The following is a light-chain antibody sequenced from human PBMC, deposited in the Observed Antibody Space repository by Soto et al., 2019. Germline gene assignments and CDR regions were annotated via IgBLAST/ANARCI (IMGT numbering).Light chain of an antibody. CDR1: QSISGS. CDR2: EAS. CDR3: QQYNGFWT. J-gene: IGKJ1*01. V-gene: IGKV1-5*03. Sequence: DIQMTPSPSTLSASVGDRVTITCRASQSISGSLAWYQQKPGKAPKLLIYEASNLKSGVPSRFSGSGSGTEYPLPISSLQPDDSASYYCQQYNGFWTFGQGTRVEIK.